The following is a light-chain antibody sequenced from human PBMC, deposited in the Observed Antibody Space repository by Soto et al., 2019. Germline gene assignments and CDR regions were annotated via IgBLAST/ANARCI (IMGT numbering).Light chain of an antibody. CDR2: KAS. J-gene: IGKJ2*01. V-gene: IGKV1-5*03. Sequence: DIQMTQSPSTLSASVGDRVTITCRASQTISTRLAWYQQRPGKAPNLLIYKASSLESGVSSRFSGSGSGTEFPLTISNLQHDDFATYYCQHYNSYPYTFGQGTKLEIK. CDR3: QHYNSYPYT. CDR1: QTISTR.